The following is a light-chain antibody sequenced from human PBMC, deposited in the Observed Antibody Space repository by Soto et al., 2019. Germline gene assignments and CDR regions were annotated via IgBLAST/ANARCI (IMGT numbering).Light chain of an antibody. CDR2: VSS. CDR3: QQYGSSPPYT. Sequence: EVVLTQSPGTLSLSPGERATLSCRASQTVSNNYFAWYQQKPGQSPRLLIFVSSDRATGIPDRFSGSGSGTDFTLTSSRLEPDDCAVYYCQQYGSSPPYTFGQGTRLEIK. V-gene: IGKV3-20*01. CDR1: QTVSNNY. J-gene: IGKJ2*01.